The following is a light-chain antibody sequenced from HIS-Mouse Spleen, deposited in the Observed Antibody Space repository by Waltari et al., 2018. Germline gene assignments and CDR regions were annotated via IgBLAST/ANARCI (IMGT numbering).Light chain of an antibody. CDR3: QQRSNWPRT. CDR2: DAS. J-gene: IGKJ3*01. Sequence: EIVLTQSPATLSLSPGERATLSCRASPSVSSDLAWYQQKPGQAPRLLIYDASNRATGIPARFSGSGSGTDFTLTISSLEPEDFAVYYCQQRSNWPRTFGPGTKVDIK. CDR1: PSVSSD. V-gene: IGKV3-11*01.